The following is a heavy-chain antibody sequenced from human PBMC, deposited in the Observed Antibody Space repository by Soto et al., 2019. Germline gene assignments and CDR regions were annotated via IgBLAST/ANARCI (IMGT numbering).Heavy chain of an antibody. V-gene: IGHV3-30*03. J-gene: IGHJ4*02. CDR2: ISYDGSNK. Sequence: GGSLRLSCAASGFTFSSYGMHWVRQAPGKGLEWVAVISYDGSNKYYADSVKGRFTISRDNSKNTLYLQMNSLRAEDTAVYYCAPDSKVAGATPWFFPGDYWGQGTLVTV. D-gene: IGHD2-15*01. CDR1: GFTFSSYG. CDR3: APDSKVAGATPWFFPGDY.